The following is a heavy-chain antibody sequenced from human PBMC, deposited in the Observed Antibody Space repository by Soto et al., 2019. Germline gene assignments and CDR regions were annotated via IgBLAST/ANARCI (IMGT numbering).Heavy chain of an antibody. Sequence: GGSLRLSCAASRFTFSDYAMSWVRQAPGMGLEWVSAISGGGTNTYYADSVKGRFTISRDNSKNTLYLQMSSLRAEDTAVYYCATFTFCRSTSCYTREGAYWGQGTLVTVSS. D-gene: IGHD2-2*02. V-gene: IGHV3-23*01. CDR3: ATFTFCRSTSCYTREGAY. CDR2: ISGGGTNT. CDR1: RFTFSDYA. J-gene: IGHJ4*02.